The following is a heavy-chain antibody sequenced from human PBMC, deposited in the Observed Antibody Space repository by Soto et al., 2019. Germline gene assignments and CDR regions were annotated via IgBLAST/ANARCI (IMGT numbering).Heavy chain of an antibody. CDR2: ISSSSSYI. V-gene: IGHV3-21*01. D-gene: IGHD5-12*01. CDR1: GFTFSSYS. Sequence: EVQLVESGGGLVKPGGSLRLSCAASGFTFSSYSMNWVRQAPGKGLEWVSSISSSSSYIYYADSVKGRFTISRDNAKNSLYLQMNSLRAEDTAVYYCARDISTVATIRGVYYYYGIEVWGQGTTVTVSS. J-gene: IGHJ6*02. CDR3: ARDISTVATIRGVYYYYGIEV.